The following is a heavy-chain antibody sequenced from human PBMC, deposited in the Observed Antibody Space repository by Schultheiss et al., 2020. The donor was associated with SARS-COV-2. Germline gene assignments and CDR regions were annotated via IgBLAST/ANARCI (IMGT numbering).Heavy chain of an antibody. CDR3: ARNVGYSYGYPNYYYGMDV. CDR2: MNPNSGNT. J-gene: IGHJ6*02. CDR1: GYTFTSYD. Sequence: ASVKVSCKASGYTFTSYDINWVRQATGQGLEWMGWMNPNSGNTGYAQKFQGRVTITRNTSISTAYMELSSLRSEDTAVYYCARNVGYSYGYPNYYYGMDVWGQGTTVTVSS. V-gene: IGHV1-8*03. D-gene: IGHD5-18*01.